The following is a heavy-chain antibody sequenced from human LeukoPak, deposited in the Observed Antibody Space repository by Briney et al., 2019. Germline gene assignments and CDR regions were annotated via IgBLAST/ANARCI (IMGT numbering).Heavy chain of an antibody. CDR2: ISYTGST. CDR3: ARGYSSPTTSYVRWLDP. Sequence: SETLSLTCTVSGGSIGSHYWHWIRQSPEKGLEWIGYISYTGSTRYNPSLESRVTASVDTSKNQFSLKLRSVTAADTAVYYCARGYSSPTTSYVRWLDPWGQGTLVTVSS. D-gene: IGHD2-2*01. J-gene: IGHJ5*02. CDR1: GGSIGSHY. V-gene: IGHV4-59*11.